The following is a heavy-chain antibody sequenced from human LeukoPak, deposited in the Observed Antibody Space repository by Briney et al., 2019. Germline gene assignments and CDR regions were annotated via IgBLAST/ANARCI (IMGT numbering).Heavy chain of an antibody. D-gene: IGHD3-22*01. Sequence: SVKVSCKASGGTFSSYAISWVRQAPGQGLEWMGRIIPILGIANYAQKFQGRVTITADKSTSTAYMELSSLRSEDTAVYYCARAPYYDSSGYYYAPDYWGQGTLVTVSS. CDR2: IIPILGIA. J-gene: IGHJ4*02. CDR3: ARAPYYDSSGYYYAPDY. CDR1: GGTFSSYA. V-gene: IGHV1-69*04.